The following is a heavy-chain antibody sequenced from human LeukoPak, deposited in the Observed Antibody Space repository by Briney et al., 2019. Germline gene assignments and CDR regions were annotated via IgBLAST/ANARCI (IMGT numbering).Heavy chain of an antibody. J-gene: IGHJ4*02. CDR2: FDPEDGET. D-gene: IGHD3-22*01. V-gene: IGHV1-24*01. Sequence: ASVKVSCKVSGYTLTELSMHWVRQAPGKGLEWMGGFDPEDGETIYAKKFQGRVTMTEDTSTDTAYMELSSLRSEDTAVYYCASYYYDSSGFDYWGQGTLVTVSS. CDR1: GYTLTELS. CDR3: ASYYYDSSGFDY.